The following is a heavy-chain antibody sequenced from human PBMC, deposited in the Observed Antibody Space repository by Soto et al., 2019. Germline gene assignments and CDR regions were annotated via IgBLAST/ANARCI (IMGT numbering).Heavy chain of an antibody. V-gene: IGHV3-74*03. D-gene: IGHD2-2*01. CDR3: ARVETCSSTSCYSVLDY. CDR1: GFTFSSYW. J-gene: IGHJ4*02. Sequence: EVQLVESGGGLVQPGGSLRLSCAASGFTFSSYWMHWVRQAPGKGLVGISRINSEGSSTTYAGSVKGRVTKSRDNAKNTRYLYMSTLSAEDTTVYYCARVETCSSTSCYSVLDYWGQGTLVTVSS. CDR2: INSEGSST.